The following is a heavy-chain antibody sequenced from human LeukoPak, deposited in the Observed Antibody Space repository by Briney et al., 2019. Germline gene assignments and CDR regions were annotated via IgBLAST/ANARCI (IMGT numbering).Heavy chain of an antibody. V-gene: IGHV4-61*01. D-gene: IGHD6-19*01. CDR1: GGSVSSGSYY. CDR3: ARDSSGWYPEEFDAFDI. J-gene: IGHJ3*02. CDR2: IYYSGST. Sequence: SETLSLTCTVSGGSVSSGSYYWSWIRQPPGKGLEWIGYIYYSGSTNYNPSLKSRVTISVDTSKNQFSLKLSSVTAADTAVYYCARDSSGWYPEEFDAFDIWGQGTMVTVSS.